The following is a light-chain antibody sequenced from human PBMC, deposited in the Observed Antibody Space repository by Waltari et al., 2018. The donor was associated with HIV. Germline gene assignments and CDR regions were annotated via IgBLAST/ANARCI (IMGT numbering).Light chain of an antibody. J-gene: IGLJ3*02. CDR2: SVS. CDR3: SSLTLTHSVL. Sequence: QSALAQPASVTGSPGHPITISCTGSISDIGLYYFFSWYQQYPGKAPRLLIFSVSSRPSGISDRFSGFKSHKTATLTISDLQPEDEADYYCSSLTLTHSVLFGGGTRLTVL. CDR1: ISDIGLYYF. V-gene: IGLV2-14*03.